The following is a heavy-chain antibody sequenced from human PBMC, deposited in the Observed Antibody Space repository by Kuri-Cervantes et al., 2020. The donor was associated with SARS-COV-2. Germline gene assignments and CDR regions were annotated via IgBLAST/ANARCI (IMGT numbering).Heavy chain of an antibody. CDR1: GFTFSSYA. CDR3: ARDLSFGLGTSTVVTLDD. CDR2: ISGSGGRT. Sequence: GESLKISCAASGFTFSSYAMSWVRQAPGKGLEWVSAISGSGGRTYYADSVKGRFTISRDNYKNTLYLQMNSLRAEDTAVYYCARDLSFGLGTSTVVTLDDWGQGTLVTVSS. J-gene: IGHJ4*02. V-gene: IGHV3-23*01. D-gene: IGHD4-23*01.